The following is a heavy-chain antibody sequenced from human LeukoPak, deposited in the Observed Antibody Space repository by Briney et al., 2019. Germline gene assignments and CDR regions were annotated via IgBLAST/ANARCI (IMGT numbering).Heavy chain of an antibody. CDR2: INPNSGGT. Sequence: ASVKVSCKASGYTFTGYYMHWVRQAPGQGLEWMGWINPNSGGTNYAQKFQGRVTMTRDTSISTAYMELSRLRSDDTAVYYCARDHPPNYYDSYFDYWGQGTLVTVSS. CDR3: ARDHPPNYYDSYFDY. CDR1: GYTFTGYY. V-gene: IGHV1-2*02. J-gene: IGHJ4*02. D-gene: IGHD3-22*01.